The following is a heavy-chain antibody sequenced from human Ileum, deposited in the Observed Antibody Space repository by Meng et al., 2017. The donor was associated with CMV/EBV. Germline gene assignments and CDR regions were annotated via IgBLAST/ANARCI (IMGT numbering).Heavy chain of an antibody. D-gene: IGHD3-10*01. V-gene: IGHV1-18*01. CDR2: ISAYNGHT. CDR1: GYIFKNYD. CDR3: ARRGVPPYYYYGMDV. Sequence: ASVKVSCKASGYIFKNYDINWLRQAPGQGLEWLGWISAYNGHTNYAHKFQDRVTMTTDTPTNTVYMELRSLKYDDTAVYFCARRGVPPYYYYGMDVWGQGTTVTVSS. J-gene: IGHJ6*02.